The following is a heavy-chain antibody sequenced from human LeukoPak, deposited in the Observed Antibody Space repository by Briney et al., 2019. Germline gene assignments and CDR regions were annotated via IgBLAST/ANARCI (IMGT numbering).Heavy chain of an antibody. D-gene: IGHD3-3*01. J-gene: IGHJ6*02. CDR1: GYTFTSYY. CDR2: INPSGGST. CDR3: ARDRNYDFWSGYYYGMDV. Sequence: AASVKVSCKASGYTFTSYYMHWVRQAPGQGLEWMGIINPSGGSTSYAQKFQGRVTMTRDTSTSTVYMELSSLRSEDTAVYYCARDRNYDFWSGYYYGMDVWGQGTTVTVSS. V-gene: IGHV1-46*01.